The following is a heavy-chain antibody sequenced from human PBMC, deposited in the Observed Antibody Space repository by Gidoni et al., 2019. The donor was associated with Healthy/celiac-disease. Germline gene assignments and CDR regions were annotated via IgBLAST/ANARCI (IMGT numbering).Heavy chain of an antibody. CDR3: ARLVWGSYRSRVLYYFDY. Sequence: QVQLQESGPGLVKPSGTLSLTCAVSGGSISSSNWWSWVRQPPGKGLEWIGEIYHSGSTNYNPSLKSRVTISVDKSKNQFSLKLSSVTAADTAVYYCARLVWGSYRSRVLYYFDYWGQGTLVTVSS. V-gene: IGHV4-4*02. J-gene: IGHJ4*02. CDR1: GGSISSSNW. D-gene: IGHD3-16*02. CDR2: IYHSGST.